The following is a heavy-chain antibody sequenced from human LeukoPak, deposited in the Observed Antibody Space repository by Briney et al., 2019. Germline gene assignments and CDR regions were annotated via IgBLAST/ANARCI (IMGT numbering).Heavy chain of an antibody. J-gene: IGHJ6*03. CDR3: ARDHGYCSGGSCYFLYYMDV. Sequence: ASVKVSCKASGYTFTSYGISWVRQAPGQGLEWMGWISAHNGNTNYAQKLQGRVTMTTDTSTSTAYMELRSLRSDDTAVYYCARDHGYCSGGSCYFLYYMDVWGKGTTVTVSS. D-gene: IGHD2-15*01. CDR1: GYTFTSYG. CDR2: ISAHNGNT. V-gene: IGHV1-18*01.